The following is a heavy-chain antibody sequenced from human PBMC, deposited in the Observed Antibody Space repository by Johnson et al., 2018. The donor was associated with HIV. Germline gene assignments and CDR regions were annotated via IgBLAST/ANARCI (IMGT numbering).Heavy chain of an antibody. Sequence: VQLVESGGGVVQPGRSLRLSCVASGFTFSSYGMHWVRQAPGKGREWVAVIWYDGSTIYYADSVKGRFIISRTNSKNTLYLQMNSLRAEDTAVYYCAKGASGSQRRGAFHIWGQGTMVTVSS. D-gene: IGHD1-26*01. CDR1: GFTFSSYG. CDR3: AKGASGSQRRGAFHI. CDR2: IWYDGSTI. V-gene: IGHV3-33*06. J-gene: IGHJ3*02.